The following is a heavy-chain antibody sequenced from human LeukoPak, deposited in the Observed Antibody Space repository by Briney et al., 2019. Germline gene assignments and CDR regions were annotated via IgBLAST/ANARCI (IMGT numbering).Heavy chain of an antibody. CDR3: ARASNYDSYAFDI. V-gene: IGHV3-21*01. Sequence: GGSLRLSCAASGFTFSSYSMNWARQAPGKGLEWVSSISSSRSYIYYADSVKGRFTISRDNAKNSLYLQMNSLRAEDTAVYYCARASNYDSYAFDIWGQGTMVTVSS. CDR1: GFTFSSYS. J-gene: IGHJ3*02. D-gene: IGHD3-3*01. CDR2: ISSSRSYI.